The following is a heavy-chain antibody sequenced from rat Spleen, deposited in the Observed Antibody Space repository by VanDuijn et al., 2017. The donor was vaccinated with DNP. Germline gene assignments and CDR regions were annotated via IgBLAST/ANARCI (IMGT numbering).Heavy chain of an antibody. CDR1: GFTFNDYY. CDR2: IIYDGSRT. CDR3: ATLPGPW. J-gene: IGHJ2*01. V-gene: IGHV5S10*01. Sequence: EVQLVESGGGLVQPGRSLKLFCAASGFTFNDYYMAWVRQAPTKGLEWVATIIYDGSRTYYRDSVKGRFTISRDNAKSTLYLQMDSLRSEDTATYYCATLPGPWWGQGVMVTVSS.